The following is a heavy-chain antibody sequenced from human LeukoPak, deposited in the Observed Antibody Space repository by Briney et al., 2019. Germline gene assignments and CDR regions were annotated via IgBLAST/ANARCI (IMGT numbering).Heavy chain of an antibody. Sequence: PSETLSLTCAVYGGSFSGYDWSWILQPPGKGLEWIGEINHSGGTNYNPSLKSRVTISVDTSKNQFSLKLSSVTAADTAVYYCARRRAAAGADYWGQGTLVTVSS. V-gene: IGHV4-34*01. D-gene: IGHD6-13*01. CDR3: ARRRAAAGADY. CDR2: INHSGGT. CDR1: GGSFSGYD. J-gene: IGHJ4*02.